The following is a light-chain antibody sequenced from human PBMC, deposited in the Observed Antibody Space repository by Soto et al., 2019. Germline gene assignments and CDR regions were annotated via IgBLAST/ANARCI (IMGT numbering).Light chain of an antibody. J-gene: IGKJ1*01. CDR2: GAS. V-gene: IGKV3-20*01. Sequence: EIVLTQSPGTLSLSPGERATLSCRASQSLSTNPLAWYQHKPGQAPRLLIYGASSRATGIPYRFSGSGSGTDITLTISRLEPEDSAIYYCQKYVRWTIGKGTKVEIK. CDR1: QSLSTNP. CDR3: QKYVRWT.